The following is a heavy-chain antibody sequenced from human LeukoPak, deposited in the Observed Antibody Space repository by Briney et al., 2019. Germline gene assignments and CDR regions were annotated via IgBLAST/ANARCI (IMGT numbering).Heavy chain of an antibody. J-gene: IGHJ4*02. D-gene: IGHD1-26*01. CDR2: IYYSGST. CDR1: GGSISSYY. Sequence: PSETLSLTCTVSGGSISSYYWSWIRQPPGKGLEWIGYIYYSGSTNYNPSLKSRVTISVDTSKNQFSLKLSSVTAADTAVYYCARHDSXSXXXFDYWGQXTLVTVSS. CDR3: ARHDSXSXXXFDY. V-gene: IGHV4-59*08.